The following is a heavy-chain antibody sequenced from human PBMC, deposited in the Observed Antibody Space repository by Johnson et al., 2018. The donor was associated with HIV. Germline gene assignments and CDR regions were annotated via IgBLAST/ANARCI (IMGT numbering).Heavy chain of an antibody. CDR3: ARGKKQWLDEDAFDI. J-gene: IGHJ3*02. D-gene: IGHD6-19*01. CDR1: GFTFSSYG. V-gene: IGHV3-NL1*01. CDR2: IYSGGST. Sequence: QVQLVESGGGLVKPGGSLRLSCAASGFTFSSYGMHWVRQAPGKGLEWVSVIYSGGSTYYADSVKGRFTISRDNAKNTLYLQMNSLRAEDTAVYYCARGKKQWLDEDAFDIWGQGTMVTVSS.